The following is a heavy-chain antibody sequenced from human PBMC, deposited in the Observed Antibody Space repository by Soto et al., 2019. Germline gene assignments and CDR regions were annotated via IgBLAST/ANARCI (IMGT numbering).Heavy chain of an antibody. CDR3: ARGYSNTEFDY. J-gene: IGHJ4*02. CDR1: GFTVSSNY. V-gene: IGHV3-66*01. D-gene: IGHD4-4*01. Sequence: ESVGGLVQPGGSLRLSCAASGFTVSSNYMSWVRQAPGKGLEWVSVIYSGGSTYYADSVKGRFTISRDNSKNTLYLQMNSLRAEDTAVYYCARGYSNTEFDYWGQGTLVTVSS. CDR2: IYSGGST.